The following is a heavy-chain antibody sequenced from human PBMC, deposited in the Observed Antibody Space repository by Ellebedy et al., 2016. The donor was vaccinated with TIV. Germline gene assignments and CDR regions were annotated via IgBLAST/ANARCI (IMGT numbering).Heavy chain of an antibody. D-gene: IGHD5-18*01. CDR3: AKDRTPGDGYWVFDN. J-gene: IGHJ4*02. V-gene: IGHV3-23*01. CDR2: IVGSGS. Sequence: PGGSLRLSCAASGFTFSPYAMSWVRQAPGKGLEWVSGIVGSGSQKYADSVKGCFTISRDNSKRTVDLQMNSLRAEDTAVYFCAKDRTPGDGYWVFDNWGQGTLVSVSS. CDR1: GFTFSPYA.